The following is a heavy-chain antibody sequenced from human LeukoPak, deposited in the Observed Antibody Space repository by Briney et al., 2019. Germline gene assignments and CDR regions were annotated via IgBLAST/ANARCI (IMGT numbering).Heavy chain of an antibody. Sequence: GGSLRLSCAASGFTFSSYAMHWVRQAPGKGLEWVAVISYDGSNKYYADSVKGRFTISRDNSKNTLYLQMNSLRAEDTDVYYCARDLAYCGGECYSGDAFDIWGQGTMVTVSS. J-gene: IGHJ3*02. V-gene: IGHV3-30-3*01. D-gene: IGHD2-21*01. CDR2: ISYDGSNK. CDR3: ARDLAYCGGECYSGDAFDI. CDR1: GFTFSSYA.